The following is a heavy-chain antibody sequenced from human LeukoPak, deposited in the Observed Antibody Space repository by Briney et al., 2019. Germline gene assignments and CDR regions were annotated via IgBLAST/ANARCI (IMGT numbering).Heavy chain of an antibody. CDR2: ISGGGGVT. J-gene: IGHJ4*02. CDR3: AKEPRVATIGIFDY. D-gene: IGHD5-12*01. V-gene: IGHV3-23*01. Sequence: GGSLRLSCAASGFTFSSYAMSWVRQAPGKVLEWVSSISGGGGVTYYADSVKGRFTISRDNSKNTVYLQMNSLRAEDTAVYYCAKEPRVATIGIFDYWGQGTLVTVSS. CDR1: GFTFSSYA.